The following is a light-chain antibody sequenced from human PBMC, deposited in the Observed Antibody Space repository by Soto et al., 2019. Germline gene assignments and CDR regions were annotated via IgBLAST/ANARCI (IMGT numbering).Light chain of an antibody. Sequence: EIVMTQSPPSLTVTPGESASISCNSSQRLLHSNGNIFLDWYLQKPGQSPQLLIYLGFNRASGVADRVSGSAAGTDFTLKISRVEAEDAGVYYCMQALQTPYTFGQWTKVDIK. CDR2: LGF. V-gene: IGKV2-28*01. CDR3: MQALQTPYT. CDR1: QRLLHSNGNIF. J-gene: IGKJ2*01.